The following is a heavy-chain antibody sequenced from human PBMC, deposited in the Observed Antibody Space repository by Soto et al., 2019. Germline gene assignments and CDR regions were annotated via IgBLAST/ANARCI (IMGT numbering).Heavy chain of an antibody. Sequence: SATLSLTCTVSGGSISSSSFHWGWIRQPPGKGLEWIGSIYYSGSTYYSPSLKSRVTISVDTSKNQFSLKLSSVTAADTAVYYCARMERAAGTDWWFDPWAQGTLVTVSS. CDR1: GGSISSSSFH. CDR2: IYYSGST. J-gene: IGHJ5*02. CDR3: ARMERAAGTDWWFDP. V-gene: IGHV4-39*01. D-gene: IGHD6-13*01.